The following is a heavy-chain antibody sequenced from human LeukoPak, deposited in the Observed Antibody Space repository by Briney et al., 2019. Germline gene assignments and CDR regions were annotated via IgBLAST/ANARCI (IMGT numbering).Heavy chain of an antibody. D-gene: IGHD2-2*01. CDR1: GYIFSNFA. CDR2: INPNSGGT. Sequence: GASVKVSCKASGYIFSNFAMTWVRQAPGQGLEWMGWINPNSGGTNYAQKFQGRVTMTRDTSISTAYMELSRLRSDDTAIYYCARLVVPVVLSRFDPWGQGTLVTVSS. CDR3: ARLVVPVVLSRFDP. V-gene: IGHV1-2*02. J-gene: IGHJ5*02.